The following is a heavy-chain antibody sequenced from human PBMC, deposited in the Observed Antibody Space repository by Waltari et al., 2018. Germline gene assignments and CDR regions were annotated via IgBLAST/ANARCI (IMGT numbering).Heavy chain of an antibody. CDR3: ARDGSGWSRDC. CDR1: GFTFSPFG. V-gene: IGHV3-21*02. Sequence: EVLLVESGGGLVQPGGSLRLSCAASGFTFSPFGMTWVRQAPGKGLEWVSTINFSGDGTYYADSVKGRFTISRDNAKNSVYLQMNTLRAEDTAVYYCARDGSGWSRDCWGQGILVTVSS. J-gene: IGHJ4*02. D-gene: IGHD6-19*01. CDR2: INFSGDGT.